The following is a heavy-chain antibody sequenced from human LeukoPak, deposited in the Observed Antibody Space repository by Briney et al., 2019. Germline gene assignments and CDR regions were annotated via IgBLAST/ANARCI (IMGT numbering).Heavy chain of an antibody. D-gene: IGHD4-17*01. CDR2: ISAYNGNT. Sequence: GGSLRLSCAASGFTFSSYGISWVRQAPGQGLEWMGWISAYNGNTNYAQKLQGRVTMTTDTSTSTAYMELRSLRSDDTAVYYCARVYGDYDPYFDYWGQGTLVTVSS. J-gene: IGHJ4*02. V-gene: IGHV1-18*01. CDR3: ARVYGDYDPYFDY. CDR1: GFTFSSYG.